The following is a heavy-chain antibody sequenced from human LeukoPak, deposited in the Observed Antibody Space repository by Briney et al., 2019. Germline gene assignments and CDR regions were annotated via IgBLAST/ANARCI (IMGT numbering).Heavy chain of an antibody. CDR3: AKRYYDFPLDY. V-gene: IGHV3-23*01. J-gene: IGHJ4*02. CDR1: GFTFSSYW. Sequence: PGGSLRLSCAASGFTFSSYWMNWVRQAPGKGLEWVSSISANGGETHYADSVKGRFTISRDNSKNTLYLQINNPRVEDTAVYYCAKRYYDFPLDYWGQGTLVTVSS. CDR2: ISANGGET. D-gene: IGHD3-3*01.